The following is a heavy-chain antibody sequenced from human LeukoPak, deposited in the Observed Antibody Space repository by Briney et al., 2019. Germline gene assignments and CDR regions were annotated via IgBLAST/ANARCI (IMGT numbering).Heavy chain of an antibody. CDR1: GFTFSSYG. CDR3: AELGITMIGGV. D-gene: IGHD3-10*02. V-gene: IGHV3-23*01. CDR2: ISGSGGST. Sequence: PLGGLRLSCAASGFTFSSYGMSWVRQAPGKGLEWVSAISGSGGSTYYADSVKGRFTISRDNAKNSLYLQMNSLRAEDTAVYYCAELGITMIGGVWGKGTTVTISS. J-gene: IGHJ6*04.